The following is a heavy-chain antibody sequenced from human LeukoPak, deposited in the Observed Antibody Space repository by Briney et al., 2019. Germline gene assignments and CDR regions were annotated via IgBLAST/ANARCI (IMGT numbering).Heavy chain of an antibody. J-gene: IGHJ6*02. CDR1: GFTFSSYW. CDR2: INHNGNVN. CDR3: ARGGGLDV. Sequence: GGSLRLSCAASGFTFSSYWMNWARQAPGKGLEWVASINHNGNVNYYVDSVKGRFTISRDNAKNSLYRQMSNLRAEDTAVYFCARGGGLDVWGQGATVTVSS. D-gene: IGHD3-16*01. V-gene: IGHV3-7*03.